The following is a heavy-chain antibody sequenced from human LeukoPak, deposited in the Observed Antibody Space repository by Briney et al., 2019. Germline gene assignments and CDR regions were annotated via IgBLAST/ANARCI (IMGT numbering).Heavy chain of an antibody. D-gene: IGHD2-15*01. CDR3: ARHHRDIVVVVAAPSYDY. J-gene: IGHJ4*02. Sequence: GESLKISCKGSGYSFTNYWIGWVRQMPGKGLEWMGIIYPGDSDTKYSPSFQGQVTISADKSISTAYLQWSSLKASDTAMYYCARHHRDIVVVVAAPSYDYWGQGTLVTVSS. CDR2: IYPGDSDT. V-gene: IGHV5-51*01. CDR1: GYSFTNYW.